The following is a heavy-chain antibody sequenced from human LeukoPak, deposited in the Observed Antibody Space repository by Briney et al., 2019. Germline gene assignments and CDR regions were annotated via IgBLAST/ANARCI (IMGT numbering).Heavy chain of an antibody. CDR3: ATGYYGGNSE. CDR2: ISSSSSTI. CDR1: GFTFSSYS. V-gene: IGHV3-48*01. D-gene: IGHD4-23*01. J-gene: IGHJ4*02. Sequence: GGSLRLSCAASGFTFSSYSMNWVRQAPGKGLEWVSYISSSSSTIYYADSVKGRFTISRDNAKNSLYLQINSLRAEDTAVYYCATGYYGGNSEWGQGTLVTVSS.